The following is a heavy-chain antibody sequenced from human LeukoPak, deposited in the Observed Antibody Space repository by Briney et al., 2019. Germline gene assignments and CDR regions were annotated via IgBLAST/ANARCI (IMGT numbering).Heavy chain of an antibody. V-gene: IGHV3-15*01. CDR1: GFTFSNAW. Sequence: GGSLRLSCAASGFTFSNAWMSWVRQAPGKGLEWVGRIKSKTDGGTTDYAAPVKGRFTISRDDSKNTLYLQMNSLKTEDTAVYYCTTDNDPYCSGGSCYASWGQGTLVTVSS. CDR2: IKSKTDGGTT. J-gene: IGHJ5*02. D-gene: IGHD2-15*01. CDR3: TTDNDPYCSGGSCYAS.